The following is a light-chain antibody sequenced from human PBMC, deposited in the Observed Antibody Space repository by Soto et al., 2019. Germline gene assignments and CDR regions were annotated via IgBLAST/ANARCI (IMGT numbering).Light chain of an antibody. Sequence: QSVLTQPASVSGSPGQSITISCSGTSSDIGAYNFVSWYQQHPGKAPKLMLYDVNIRPSGVSNRFSDSKSGNTASLTSSGLQAEDEADYYCTSWTTSTTMIFGGGTKLTVL. CDR1: SSDIGAYNF. V-gene: IGLV2-14*03. CDR2: DVN. CDR3: TSWTTSTTMI. J-gene: IGLJ2*01.